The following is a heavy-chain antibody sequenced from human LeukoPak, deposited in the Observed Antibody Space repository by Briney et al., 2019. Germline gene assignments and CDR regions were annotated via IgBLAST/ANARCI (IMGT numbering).Heavy chain of an antibody. CDR2: IKRNTDGGTT. J-gene: IGHJ5*02. CDR3: TTEYAGRASGGEWFAP. D-gene: IGHD1-26*01. Sequence: GGSLRLSCAASGFTFSNAWMSWVRQAPGKGLEWVGRIKRNTDGGTTDYAAPVKGRFTISRDDSKNTLYLQMNSLKSEDTAVYYCTTEYAGRASGGEWFAPWGQGTLVTVSS. CDR1: GFTFSNAW. V-gene: IGHV3-15*01.